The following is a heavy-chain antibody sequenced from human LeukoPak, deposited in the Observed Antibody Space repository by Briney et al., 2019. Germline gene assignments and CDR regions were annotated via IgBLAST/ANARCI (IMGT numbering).Heavy chain of an antibody. J-gene: IGHJ4*02. V-gene: IGHV4-39*01. Sequence: PSETLSLTCTVSGGAIISDNFYWGWVRQPPGKGLEWVGSINYSGTTYYNPYLRSRVSISVDTSRTQFFLRLNSVSAADTAVYYCGRLFDSWGQGILVTVSS. CDR3: GRLFDS. CDR2: INYSGTT. CDR1: GGAIISDNFY.